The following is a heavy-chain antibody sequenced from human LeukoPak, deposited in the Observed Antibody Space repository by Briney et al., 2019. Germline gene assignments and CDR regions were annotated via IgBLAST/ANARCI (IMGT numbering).Heavy chain of an antibody. CDR1: GYTFTGYY. V-gene: IGHV1-2*02. CDR3: ARAPYYDFWGGYGTWAGYYYYYYMDV. D-gene: IGHD3-3*01. CDR2: INPNSGGT. Sequence: ASVKVSCKASGYTFTGYYMHWVRQAPGQGLEWMGWINPNSGGTNYAQKFQGRVTMTRDTSISTAYMELSSLRSEDTAVYYCARAPYYDFWGGYGTWAGYYYYYYMDVWGKGTTVTVSS. J-gene: IGHJ6*03.